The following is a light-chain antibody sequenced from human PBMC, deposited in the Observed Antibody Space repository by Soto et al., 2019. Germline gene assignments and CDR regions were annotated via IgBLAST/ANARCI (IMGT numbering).Light chain of an antibody. CDR2: WAS. CDR1: QSVLYSSNNKNY. Sequence: DIVMAQSPDSLAVSLGERATINCKSSQSVLYSSNNKNYLAWYQQKPGQPPKLLIYWASTRESVVPDRFSGGGSGTDFILTISSLQAEDVAVYYCQQYYTTPYTFGQGTKLEIK. CDR3: QQYYTTPYT. V-gene: IGKV4-1*01. J-gene: IGKJ2*01.